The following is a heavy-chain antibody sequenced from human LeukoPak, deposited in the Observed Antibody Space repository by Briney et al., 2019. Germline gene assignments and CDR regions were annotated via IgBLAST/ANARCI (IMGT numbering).Heavy chain of an antibody. V-gene: IGHV1-8*01. CDR3: ARGDSSGYSKGFDY. Sequence: ASVKVSCKASGYTFTSYDINWVRQATGQGLEWMGWMNPNSGNTGYAQKFQGRVTMTRNTSISTAYMELSNLRSEDTAVYYCARGDSSGYSKGFDYWGQGTLVTVSS. CDR2: MNPNSGNT. CDR1: GYTFTSYD. J-gene: IGHJ4*02. D-gene: IGHD3-22*01.